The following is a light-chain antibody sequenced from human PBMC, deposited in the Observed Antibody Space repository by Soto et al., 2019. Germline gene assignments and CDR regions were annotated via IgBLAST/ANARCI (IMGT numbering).Light chain of an antibody. CDR2: HVN. CDR3: SSYGGNSDVV. J-gene: IGLJ2*01. Sequence: QSALTQPRSVSGSPGQSVTISCTGTSSNVGAYSFVSWYQQHPGKAPNLIIYHVNKRPSGVPDRFSGSKSGNTASLTISGLKADDESDYYCSSYGGNSDVVFGGGTKVTVL. V-gene: IGLV2-11*01. CDR1: SSNVGAYSF.